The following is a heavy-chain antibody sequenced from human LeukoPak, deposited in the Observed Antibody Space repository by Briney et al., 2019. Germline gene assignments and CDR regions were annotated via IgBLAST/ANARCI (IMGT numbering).Heavy chain of an antibody. V-gene: IGHV4-59*01. CDR2: ISYSGST. CDR1: GGTIRSYY. CDR3: ARDRTYSDSSTTYFYGMDV. D-gene: IGHD1-26*01. J-gene: IGHJ6*02. Sequence: SETLSLTCSVSGGTIRSYYWSWIRQPPGKGLEWIGYISYSGSTKYNPSLESRVTISVDTSKSQFSLKSRSVTAADTAVYYCARDRTYSDSSTTYFYGMDVWGHGTTVTVSS.